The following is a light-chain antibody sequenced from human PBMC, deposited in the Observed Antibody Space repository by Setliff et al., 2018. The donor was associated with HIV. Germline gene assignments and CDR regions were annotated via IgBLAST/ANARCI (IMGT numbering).Light chain of an antibody. Sequence: QSVLTQPRSVSGSPGQSVTISCTGTSSDVGVYNYVSWYQQHPGKAPKLMIYDVSGRPSGVPDRFSGSKSGNTASLTISGLQAEDEADYYCCSYAGRYTYVFGTGTKVTVL. V-gene: IGLV2-11*01. CDR3: CSYAGRYTYV. J-gene: IGLJ1*01. CDR1: SSDVGVYNY. CDR2: DVS.